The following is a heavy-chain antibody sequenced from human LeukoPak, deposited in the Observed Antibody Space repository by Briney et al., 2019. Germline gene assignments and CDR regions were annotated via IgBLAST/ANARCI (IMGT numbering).Heavy chain of an antibody. Sequence: GGSLRLSCATSGFTSSSYIMNWVRQAPGKGLEWVSSISIRGNYIYYADSMKGRFTISRDNAKNSLFLQMNSLRAEDTAMYYCVREPTLRPREYYYGRGAFDIWGQGTMVTVSS. CDR1: GFTSSSYI. D-gene: IGHD3-10*01. J-gene: IGHJ3*02. V-gene: IGHV3-21*01. CDR2: ISIRGNYI. CDR3: VREPTLRPREYYYGRGAFDI.